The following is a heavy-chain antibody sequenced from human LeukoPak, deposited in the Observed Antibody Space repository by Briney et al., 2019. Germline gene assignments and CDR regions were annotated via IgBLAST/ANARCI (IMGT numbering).Heavy chain of an antibody. D-gene: IGHD2-15*01. V-gene: IGHV1-8*02. J-gene: IGHJ6*02. Sequence: ASVKVSCKASGGTFSSYAINWVRQATGQGLEWMGWMNPNSGNTGYAQKFQGRVTMTRNTSISTAYMELSSLRSEDTAVYYCARLKGYCSGGSCHYYYYYGMDVWGQGTTVTVSS. CDR2: MNPNSGNT. CDR1: GGTFSSYA. CDR3: ARLKGYCSGGSCHYYYYYGMDV.